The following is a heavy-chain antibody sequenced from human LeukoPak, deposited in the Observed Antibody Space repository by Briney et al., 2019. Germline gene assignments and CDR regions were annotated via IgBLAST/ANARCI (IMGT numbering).Heavy chain of an antibody. J-gene: IGHJ4*02. CDR3: ARVSSSSWYLDY. CDR1: GFTFSSYG. D-gene: IGHD6-13*01. CDR2: IRYDGSNK. Sequence: GGSLRLSCAASGFTFSSYGMHWVRQAPGKGLEWVAFIRYDGSNKYYADSVKGRFTISRDNSKNTLYLQMNSLRAEDTAVYYRARVSSSSWYLDYWGQGTLVTVSS. V-gene: IGHV3-30*02.